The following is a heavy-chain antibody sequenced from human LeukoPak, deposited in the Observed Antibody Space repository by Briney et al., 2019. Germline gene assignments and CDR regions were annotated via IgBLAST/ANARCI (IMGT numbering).Heavy chain of an antibody. D-gene: IGHD3-3*01. Sequence: SVKVSCKASGGTFSSYAISWVRQAPGQGLEWMGRIIPILGIANYAQKFQGRVTITADESTSTAYMELSSLRSEDTAVYYCARGNYDFWSGYYSWGQGTLVTVSS. CDR1: GGTFSSYA. CDR2: IIPILGIA. V-gene: IGHV1-69*04. J-gene: IGHJ4*02. CDR3: ARGNYDFWSGYYS.